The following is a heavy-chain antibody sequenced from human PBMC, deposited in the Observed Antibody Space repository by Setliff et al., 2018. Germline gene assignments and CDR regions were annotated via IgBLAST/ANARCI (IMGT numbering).Heavy chain of an antibody. CDR3: VGAGTYSY. D-gene: IGHD3-10*01. Sequence: LRLSCTASGLSYTNDWVSWVRQAPGKGLEWVANIKEDGTERNYVDSVKGRFIISRDNARNSLFLQLTSLRAEDTAVYYCVGAGTYSYWGQGTLVTVSS. J-gene: IGHJ4*02. V-gene: IGHV3-7*01. CDR2: IKEDGTER. CDR1: GLSYTNDW.